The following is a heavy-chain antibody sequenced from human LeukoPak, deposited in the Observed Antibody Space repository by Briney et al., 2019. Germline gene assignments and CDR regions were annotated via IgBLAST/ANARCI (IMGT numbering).Heavy chain of an antibody. CDR1: GFTVSSNY. Sequence: GGSLRLSCAASGFTVSSNYMSWVRQAPGKGLEWVSAISGSGGSTYYADSVKGRFTISRDNSKNTLYLQMNSLRAEDTAVYYCAKVGARIAAAGKSYFDYWGQGTLVTVSS. CDR3: AKVGARIAAAGKSYFDY. D-gene: IGHD6-13*01. CDR2: ISGSGGST. V-gene: IGHV3-23*01. J-gene: IGHJ4*02.